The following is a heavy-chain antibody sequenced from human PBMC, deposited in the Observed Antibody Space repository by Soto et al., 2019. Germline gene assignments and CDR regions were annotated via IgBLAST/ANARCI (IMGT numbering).Heavy chain of an antibody. V-gene: IGHV4-59*02. CDR1: GGSVSSYD. D-gene: IGHD5-12*01. J-gene: IGHJ5*02. Sequence: XTLSLPCRVLGGSVSSYDWSWIRQPPGKGLEWIGYVYYSGRTNYIPSVKSRVTISVDTSKNQFSLKLDSVTTAEPAVYYCARVEGDGYNYKNWFDPWGRGTLGTVS. CDR3: ARVEGDGYNYKNWFDP. CDR2: VYYSGRT.